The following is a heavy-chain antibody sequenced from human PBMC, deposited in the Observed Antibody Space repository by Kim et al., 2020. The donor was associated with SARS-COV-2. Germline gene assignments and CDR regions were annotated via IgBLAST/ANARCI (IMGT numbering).Heavy chain of an antibody. J-gene: IGHJ4*02. CDR2: SYT. CDR3: ARQAGKGDY. Sequence: SYTSYSPSFQGHVTISADKSISTAYLQWSSLKASDTAMYYCARQAGKGDYWGQGTLVTVSS. V-gene: IGHV5-10-1*01.